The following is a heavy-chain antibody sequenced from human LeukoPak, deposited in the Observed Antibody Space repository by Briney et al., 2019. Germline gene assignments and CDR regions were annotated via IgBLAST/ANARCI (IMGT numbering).Heavy chain of an antibody. CDR3: ARGQGGFYSSGWYRGPYYMDV. CDR2: IYSGANT. J-gene: IGHJ6*03. D-gene: IGHD6-19*01. Sequence: GGSLRLSCAASGFTVSSNYMSWLRQAPGKGLEWVSVIYSGANTYYAASVKGRFTISRDNSKNTLYFQMNSLKAEDTAVYYCARGQGGFYSSGWYRGPYYMDVWGKGTTVTVSS. CDR1: GFTVSSNY. V-gene: IGHV3-66*01.